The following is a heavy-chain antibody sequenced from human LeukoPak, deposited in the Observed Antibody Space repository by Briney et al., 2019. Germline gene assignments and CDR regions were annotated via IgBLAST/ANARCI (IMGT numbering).Heavy chain of an antibody. CDR2: ISAYSGNT. CDR3: AREYSSSWYLDY. D-gene: IGHD6-13*01. V-gene: IGHV1-18*01. J-gene: IGHJ4*02. CDR1: GYTFTDFG. Sequence: ASVKVSCKASGYTFTDFGISWVRQAPGQGLEWMGWISAYSGNTNYAQKLQGRVTMTTDTSTSTAYMELRSLRSDDTAVYYCAREYSSSWYLDYWGQGTLVTVSS.